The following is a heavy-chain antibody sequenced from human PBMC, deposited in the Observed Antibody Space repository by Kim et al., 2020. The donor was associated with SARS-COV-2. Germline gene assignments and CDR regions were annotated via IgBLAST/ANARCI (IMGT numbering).Heavy chain of an antibody. V-gene: IGHV3-7*01. CDR3: ARAPYYYYGMDV. J-gene: IGHJ6*02. Sequence: YYVDSVKGRFTISRDNAKNSLYLQMNSLRAEDTAVYYCARAPYYYYGMDVWGQGTTVTVSS.